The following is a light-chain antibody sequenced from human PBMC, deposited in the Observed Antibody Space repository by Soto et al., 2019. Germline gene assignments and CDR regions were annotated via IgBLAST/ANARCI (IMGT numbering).Light chain of an antibody. J-gene: IGLJ2*01. CDR1: KLGDKF. CDR3: QAWDISSGFV. Sequence: SYELTQPPSVSVSPGQTASITCSGDKLGDKFAFWYQQKPGQCPVVVLYQDNRRPSGIPERFSGSNSGNTATLTISGTQAMDEADYYYQAWDISSGFVFGGGTKVTVL. CDR2: QDN. V-gene: IGLV3-1*01.